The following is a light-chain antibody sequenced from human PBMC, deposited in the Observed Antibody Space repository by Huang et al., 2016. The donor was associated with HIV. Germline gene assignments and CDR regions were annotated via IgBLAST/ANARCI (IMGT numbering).Light chain of an antibody. V-gene: IGKV1-NL1*01. Sequence: DIQMTQSPSSLSASAGDRVFITCRASQAISNALAWYQQKPGRAPKVLVYAAIRLETGVPSRFSGSGSWTHYTLTISGLQPEDLATYYCQQYNVNPVTFGQGTKVEMK. CDR3: QQYNVNPVT. J-gene: IGKJ1*01. CDR1: QAISNA. CDR2: AAI.